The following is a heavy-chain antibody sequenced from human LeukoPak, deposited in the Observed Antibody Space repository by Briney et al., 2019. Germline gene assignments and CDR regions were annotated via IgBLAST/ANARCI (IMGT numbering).Heavy chain of an antibody. CDR2: ISHTGRT. CDR1: DGPFSSFY. J-gene: IGHJ3*02. CDR3: AIGGAYCGGDCPPDAFDI. Sequence: SETLSLTCAVYDGPFSSFYWTWIRQPPGKGLEWIGEISHTGRTNYNPSLKSRVTISVDTSKNQFSLKLSSVTAADTAVYYCAIGGAYCGGDCPPDAFDIWGQGTMVTVSS. V-gene: IGHV4-34*01. D-gene: IGHD2-21*02.